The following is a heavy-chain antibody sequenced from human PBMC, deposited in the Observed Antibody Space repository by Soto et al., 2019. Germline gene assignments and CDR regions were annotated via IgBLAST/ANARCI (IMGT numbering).Heavy chain of an antibody. CDR1: GFTFSSYA. D-gene: IGHD6-6*01. V-gene: IGHV3-23*01. CDR2: ISGSGGST. CDR3: AKDVMGGSIGVRRSVYFDY. J-gene: IGHJ4*02. Sequence: GGSLRLSCAASGFTFSSYAMSWVRQAPGKGLEWVSAISGSGGSTYYADSVKGRFTISRDNSKNTLYLQMNSLRAEDTDVYYCAKDVMGGSIGVRRSVYFDYWGQGTLVTVSS.